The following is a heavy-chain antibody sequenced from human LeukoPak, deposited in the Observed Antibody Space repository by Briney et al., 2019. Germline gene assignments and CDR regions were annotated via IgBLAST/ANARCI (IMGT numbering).Heavy chain of an antibody. CDR1: GFTFSSYA. D-gene: IGHD6-13*01. V-gene: IGHV3-23*01. Sequence: GGSLRLSCAASGFTFSSYAMSWVRQAPGKGLEWVSAISGSGGSTYYADSVKGRFTISRDNSKNTLYLQMNSLRAEDTAMYYCARGERYSSSFDYWGQGTLVTVSS. J-gene: IGHJ4*02. CDR2: ISGSGGST. CDR3: ARGERYSSSFDY.